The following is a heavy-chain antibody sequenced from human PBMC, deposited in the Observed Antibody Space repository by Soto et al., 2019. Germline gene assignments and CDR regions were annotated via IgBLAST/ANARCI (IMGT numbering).Heavy chain of an antibody. CDR3: ARDHSTSSYSWFDP. D-gene: IGHD6-6*01. V-gene: IGHV1-69*13. J-gene: IGHJ5*02. CDR1: GGTFSSYS. CDR2: IIPIFGTA. Sequence: GASLKFSGKASGGTFSSYSITWVRQDPGQGLEWMGGIIPIFGTANYAQKFQGRVTITADESTSTAYMELSSLRSEDTALYYCARDHSTSSYSWFDPWGQGTLVTVSS.